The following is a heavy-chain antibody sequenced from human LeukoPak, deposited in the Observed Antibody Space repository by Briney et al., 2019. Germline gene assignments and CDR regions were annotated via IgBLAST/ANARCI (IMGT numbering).Heavy chain of an antibody. V-gene: IGHV4-59*01. Sequence: SETLSLTCTVSGGSISSYYWSWIRQPPGKGLEWIGYIYYSGSTNYNPSLKSRVTISVDTSKNQFSLKLSSVTAADTAVYYCARDEMYSSGWYYFDYWGQGTLVTVSP. CDR2: IYYSGST. J-gene: IGHJ4*02. D-gene: IGHD6-19*01. CDR3: ARDEMYSSGWYYFDY. CDR1: GGSISSYY.